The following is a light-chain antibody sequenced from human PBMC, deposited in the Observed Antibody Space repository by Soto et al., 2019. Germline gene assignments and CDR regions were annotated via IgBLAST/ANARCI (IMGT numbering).Light chain of an antibody. CDR3: PQYYRTPPYT. Sequence: IVMTQSPDSLAVSLGERATINCKSSQSVLYSSNTKNYLDWYRQKPGQPPTLLIYWAAIRESGVPDLISGSGSWTDFTLTTSSLQAEDVAIYYCPQYYRTPPYTFGQGTKLEIK. CDR2: WAA. J-gene: IGKJ2*01. V-gene: IGKV4-1*01. CDR1: QSVLYSSNTKNY.